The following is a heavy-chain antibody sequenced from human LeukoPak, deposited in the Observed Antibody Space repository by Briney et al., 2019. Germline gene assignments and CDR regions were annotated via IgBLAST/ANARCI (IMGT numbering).Heavy chain of an antibody. J-gene: IGHJ4*02. Sequence: PSETLSLTCTVSGGSISSGSYYWSWIRQPAGKGLEWLGRIYTSGSTNYNPSLKRRVTISVDTSKNQFSLKLSSVTAADTAVYYCARGYYDFWSGYSYYCDYWGQGTLVTVSS. CDR2: IYTSGST. CDR3: ARGYYDFWSGYSYYCDY. D-gene: IGHD3-3*01. V-gene: IGHV4-61*02. CDR1: GGSISSGSYY.